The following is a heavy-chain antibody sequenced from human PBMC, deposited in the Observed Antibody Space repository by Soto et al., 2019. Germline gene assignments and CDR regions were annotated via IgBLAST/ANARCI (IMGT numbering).Heavy chain of an antibody. CDR2: INSGSNYI. CDR3: ARGGVEDSEAGEV. Sequence: EVQLVESGGGLVKPGGSPRLSCAASGFTFSSYTMHWVRQAPGKGLEWVSCINSGSNYIYYADSVKGQFTVSRDNARNSLYLQMNSLRADDTAVYYCARGGVEDSEAGEVWGQGTMVTVSS. CDR1: GFTFSSYT. V-gene: IGHV3-21*02. J-gene: IGHJ3*01. D-gene: IGHD3-10*01.